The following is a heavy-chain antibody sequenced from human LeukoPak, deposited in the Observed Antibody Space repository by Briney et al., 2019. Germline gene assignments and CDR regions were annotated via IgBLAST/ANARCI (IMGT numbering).Heavy chain of an antibody. CDR2: IYYSGST. V-gene: IGHV4-59*01. D-gene: IGHD5-18*01. CDR3: ARGTRYSYGRYYYMDV. J-gene: IGHJ6*03. CDR1: GGSISSYY. Sequence: AETLSLTCTVSGGSISSYYWSWIRQPPGKGLEWIGHIYYSGSTNYNPSLKSRVTISVDTSKNQFSLKLSTVTAADTAVYYCARGTRYSYGRYYYMDVWGKGTTVTISS.